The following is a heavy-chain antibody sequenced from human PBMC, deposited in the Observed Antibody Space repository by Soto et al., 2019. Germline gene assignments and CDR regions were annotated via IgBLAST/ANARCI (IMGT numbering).Heavy chain of an antibody. V-gene: IGHV3-9*01. CDR3: AKGNYDILTGYPHYFDY. CDR1: GFTFDDYA. D-gene: IGHD3-9*01. CDR2: ISWNSGSI. Sequence: GGSLRLSCAASGFTFDDYAMHWVRQAPGKGLEWVSGISWNSGSIGYADSVKGRFTISRDNAKNSLYLQMNSLRAEDTALYYCAKGNYDILTGYPHYFDYWGQGTLVTVSS. J-gene: IGHJ4*02.